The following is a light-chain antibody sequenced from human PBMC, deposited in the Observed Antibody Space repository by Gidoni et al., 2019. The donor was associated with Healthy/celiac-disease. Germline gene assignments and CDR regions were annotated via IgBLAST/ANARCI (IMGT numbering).Light chain of an antibody. CDR3: SSYTSSSTLV. CDR2: DVS. V-gene: IGLV2-14*01. CDR1: SSYVGAYNY. J-gene: IGLJ2*01. Sequence: QSALTQPASVSGSPGQSITISCTGTSSYVGAYNYVSWYQQHPGKAPKLMIYDVSNRPSGVSTRFSGSKSGNTASLTISGLQAEDEADYYCSSYTSSSTLVFGGGTKLTVL.